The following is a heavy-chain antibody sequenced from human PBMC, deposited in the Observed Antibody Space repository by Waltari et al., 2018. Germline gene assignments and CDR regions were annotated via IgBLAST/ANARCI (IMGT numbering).Heavy chain of an antibody. CDR3: ATQYCSSTSCYVSGYYGMDV. D-gene: IGHD2-2*01. CDR1: GYTFTDYY. J-gene: IGHJ6*02. V-gene: IGHV1-69-2*01. CDR2: VDPEDGET. Sequence: EVQLVQSGAEVKKPGATVKISCKASGYTFTDYYMHWVQQAPGKGLEWMGRVDPEDGETIYAEKFQGRVTITADTSTDTAYMELSSLRSEDTAVYYCATQYCSSTSCYVSGYYGMDVWGQGTTVIVSS.